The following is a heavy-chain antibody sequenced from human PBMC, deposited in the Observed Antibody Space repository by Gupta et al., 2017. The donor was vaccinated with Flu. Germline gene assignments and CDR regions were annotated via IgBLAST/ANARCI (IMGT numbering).Heavy chain of an antibody. V-gene: IGHV2-5*01. Sequence: QITLKESGPTLVKPTQTLTLTCTFSGFSLSTSGVGVVWIRQPPGKALEWLALIYWNDDKRYSPSLKSRLTITKDTSKNQVVLTMTNKDPVDTATYYCAHRRKSITIFGVDIAENWFDPWGQGTLVTVSS. CDR1: GFSLSTSGVG. J-gene: IGHJ5*02. CDR3: AHRRKSITIFGVDIAENWFDP. D-gene: IGHD3-3*01. CDR2: IYWNDDK.